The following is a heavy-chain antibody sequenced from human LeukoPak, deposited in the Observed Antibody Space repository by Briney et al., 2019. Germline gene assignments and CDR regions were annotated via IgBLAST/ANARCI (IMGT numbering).Heavy chain of an antibody. CDR3: ARVRGDRDYYYMDV. CDR2: INPNSGGT. Sequence: ASVKVSCTASGYTFTGNYMHWVRHGPGPGLEWMGRINPNSGGTNYAQKFQGRVTMTRDTSISTAYMELSRLRSDDTAVYYCARVRGDRDYYYMDVWGKGTTVTVSS. V-gene: IGHV1-2*06. J-gene: IGHJ6*03. CDR1: GYTFTGNY. D-gene: IGHD3-10*01.